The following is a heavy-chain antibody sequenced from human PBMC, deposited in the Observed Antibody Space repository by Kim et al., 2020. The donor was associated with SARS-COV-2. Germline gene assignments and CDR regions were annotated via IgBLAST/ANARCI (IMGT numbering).Heavy chain of an antibody. CDR3: ARERQTTLYYYYYGMDV. CDR1: GYTFTSYD. J-gene: IGHJ6*02. V-gene: IGHV1-8*01. CDR2: MNPNSGNT. D-gene: IGHD1-7*01. Sequence: ASVKVSCKASGYTFTSYDINWVRQATGQGLEWMGWMNPNSGNTGYAQKFQGRVTMTRNTSISTAYMELSSLRSEDTAVYYCARERQTTLYYYYYGMDVWGQGTTVTVSS.